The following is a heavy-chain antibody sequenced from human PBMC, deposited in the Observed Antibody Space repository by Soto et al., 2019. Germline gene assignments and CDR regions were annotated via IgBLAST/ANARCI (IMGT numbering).Heavy chain of an antibody. D-gene: IGHD6-13*01. J-gene: IGHJ4*02. CDR1: GFTFSGSA. CDR2: IRSKTNNYAT. CDR3: ARPRSTWYYDY. V-gene: IGHV3-73*02. Sequence: EVQLVESGGGLVQPGGSLKVSCAASGFTFSGSAMHWVRQASGKGLEWVGRIRSKTNNYATAYAASVRGRFTISRDDSKNTVSLQMNSLKIEDTAVYYCARPRSTWYYDYLVQGTLVTVSS.